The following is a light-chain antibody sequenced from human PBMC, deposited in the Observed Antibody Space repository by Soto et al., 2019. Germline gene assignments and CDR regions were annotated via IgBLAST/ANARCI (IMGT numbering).Light chain of an antibody. Sequence: EIVLTQSPGTLSLSPGERAILSCRASQSVSSSYLAWYQQKPGQAPRLLIFGASSRATGIPDRFSGSGSGTDFTLTISRLEPEDFAVYYCQQYGSSPSTFGQGTKVEIK. J-gene: IGKJ1*01. CDR3: QQYGSSPST. V-gene: IGKV3-20*01. CDR1: QSVSSSY. CDR2: GAS.